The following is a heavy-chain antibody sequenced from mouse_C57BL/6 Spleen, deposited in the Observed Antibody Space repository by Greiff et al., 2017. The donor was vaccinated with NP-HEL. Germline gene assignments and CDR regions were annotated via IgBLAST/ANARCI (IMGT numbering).Heavy chain of an antibody. V-gene: IGHV1-69*01. J-gene: IGHJ2*01. CDR3: ARSDYYGGSFDY. CDR1: GYTFTSYW. Sequence: QVQLQPPGAELVMPGASVKLSCKASGYTFTSYWMHWVKQRPGQGLEWIGEIDPSDSYTNYTQKFKGQSTLTVDKSSSTAYMQLSSLTSEDSAVYYCARSDYYGGSFDYWGKGTTLTVSS. CDR2: IDPSDSYT. D-gene: IGHD1-1*01.